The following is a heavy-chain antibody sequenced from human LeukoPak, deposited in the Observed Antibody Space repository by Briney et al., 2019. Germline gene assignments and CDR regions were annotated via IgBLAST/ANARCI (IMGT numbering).Heavy chain of an antibody. Sequence: QTGGSLRLSCAASGFTFSSYWMSWVRQAPGKGLEWVANIEQDGSEKYYVDSVKGRITISRDNAKNSLYLQMNSLRAEDTAVYYCAKRGIYQNWFDPWGQGTLVTVSS. CDR3: AKRGIYQNWFDP. J-gene: IGHJ5*02. D-gene: IGHD2-2*01. CDR1: GFTFSSYW. CDR2: IEQDGSEK. V-gene: IGHV3-7*01.